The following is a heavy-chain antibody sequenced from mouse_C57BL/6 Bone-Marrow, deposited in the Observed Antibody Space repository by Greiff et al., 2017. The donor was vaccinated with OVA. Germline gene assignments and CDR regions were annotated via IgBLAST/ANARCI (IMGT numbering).Heavy chain of an antibody. Sequence: VQLKQSGAELVRPGASVKLSCTASGFNITDDYMHWVKQRPEQGLEWIGWIDPENGDTEYASKFQGKATITADTSSNTAYLQLSSLTSEDTAVYYGTSYGNFDYWGQGTTLTVSS. CDR2: IDPENGDT. CDR3: TSYGNFDY. D-gene: IGHD2-1*01. CDR1: GFNITDDY. J-gene: IGHJ2*01. V-gene: IGHV14-4*01.